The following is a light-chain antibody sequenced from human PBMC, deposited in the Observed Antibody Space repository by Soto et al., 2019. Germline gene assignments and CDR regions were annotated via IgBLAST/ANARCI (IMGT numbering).Light chain of an antibody. CDR2: YVS. CDR3: CSSAGGFTWV. V-gene: IGLV2-11*01. J-gene: IGLJ3*02. CDR1: SSDV. Sequence: QSALTQPRSVSGSPGQSVTISCTGTSSDVVSWYQQHPDKAPKLIIYYVSQRPSGVPDRFSGSESGNTASLTISGLQAEDEADYYCCSSAGGFTWVFGGGTKLTVL.